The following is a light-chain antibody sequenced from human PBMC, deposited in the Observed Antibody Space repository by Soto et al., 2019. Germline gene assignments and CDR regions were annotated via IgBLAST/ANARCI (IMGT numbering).Light chain of an antibody. CDR2: AAS. J-gene: IGKJ4*01. V-gene: IGKV1-9*01. Sequence: IQLTQSPSSLSASVGDSVSITCRASQGIRSYLAWYQQKPGRAPKLLIYAASALQSGVPSRFSGSGSGTYFALTLSSLQPEDFATYHWQQINSDPLTFGGGTKVENK. CDR3: QQINSDPLT. CDR1: QGIRSY.